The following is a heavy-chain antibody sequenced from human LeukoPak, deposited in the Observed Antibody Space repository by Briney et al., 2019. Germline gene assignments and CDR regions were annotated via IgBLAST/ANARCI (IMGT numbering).Heavy chain of an antibody. CDR1: GYTFTNFY. D-gene: IGHD4-17*01. V-gene: IGHV1-46*04. J-gene: IGHJ5*02. CDR2: INPSGGNT. CDR3: ARGGHLRYGDTQNWFDP. Sequence: ASVKVSCKASGYTFTNFYMHWVRQAPGQGLEWMALINPSGGNTRYAQKLQGRITTTRDTSTTTVYMEVSSLRSEDTAVYYCARGGHLRYGDTQNWFDPWGQGTLVTVSS.